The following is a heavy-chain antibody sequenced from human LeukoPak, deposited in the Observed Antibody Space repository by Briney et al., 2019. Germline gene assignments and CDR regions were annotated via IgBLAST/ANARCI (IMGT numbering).Heavy chain of an antibody. J-gene: IGHJ4*02. CDR1: GFTFSSYA. D-gene: IGHD4-17*01. Sequence: GGSLRLSCAASGFTFSSYAMHWVRQAPGKGLEWVAVISYDGSNKYYADSVKGRFTISRDNSKNTLYLQMNSLRAEDTAVYYCARGYDYGDYKYFDYWGQGTLVTVSS. V-gene: IGHV3-30-3*01. CDR3: ARGYDYGDYKYFDY. CDR2: ISYDGSNK.